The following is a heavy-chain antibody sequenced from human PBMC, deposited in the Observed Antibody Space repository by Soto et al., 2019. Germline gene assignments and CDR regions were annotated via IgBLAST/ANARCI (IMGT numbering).Heavy chain of an antibody. D-gene: IGHD3-22*01. Sequence: PGGSLRLSCAASGFTFSSYAMSWVRQAPGKGLEWVSAISGSGGSTYYADSVKGRFTISRDNSKNTLYLQMNSLRAGDTAVYYCAKDKNYYDSSGYLHDAFDIWGQGTMVTVSS. J-gene: IGHJ3*02. V-gene: IGHV3-23*01. CDR1: GFTFSSYA. CDR2: ISGSGGST. CDR3: AKDKNYYDSSGYLHDAFDI.